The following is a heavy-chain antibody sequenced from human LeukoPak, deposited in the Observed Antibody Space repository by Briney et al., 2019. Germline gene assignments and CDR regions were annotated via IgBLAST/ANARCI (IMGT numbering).Heavy chain of an antibody. CDR3: ARDQSLRGGDNYYYGMDV. CDR1: GYRFTSYG. J-gene: IGHJ6*02. D-gene: IGHD2-21*02. V-gene: IGHV1-18*03. CDR2: ISAYNCNT. Sequence: ASVKVSCKASGYRFTSYGITWVRQAPGQGLEWMGWISAYNCNTNYAQKLQGRVTMTTDTSTSTAYMELRSLTSDDMAVYYCARDQSLRGGDNYYYGMDVWGQGTTVTVSS.